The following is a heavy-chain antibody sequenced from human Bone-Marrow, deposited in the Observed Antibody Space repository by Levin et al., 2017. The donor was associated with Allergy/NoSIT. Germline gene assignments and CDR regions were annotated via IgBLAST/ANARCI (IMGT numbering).Heavy chain of an antibody. D-gene: IGHD1-26*01. V-gene: IGHV3-30*18. CDR1: GLTLRNYG. J-gene: IGHJ4*02. Sequence: SGGSLRLSCAASGLTLRNYGMHWVRQAPGKGLEWVAVISYDGNNKDYVDSVKGRFTISRDDSQNTLYLQMNSLRAEDTAVYYCAKGSLEFDYWGQGTLVTVSS. CDR2: ISYDGNNK. CDR3: AKGSLEFDY.